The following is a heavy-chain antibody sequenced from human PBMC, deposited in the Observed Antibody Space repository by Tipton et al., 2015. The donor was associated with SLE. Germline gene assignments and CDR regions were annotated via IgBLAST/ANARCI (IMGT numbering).Heavy chain of an antibody. CDR1: GFTFSSHE. CDR2: ISSSGNII. CDR3: ARDETFMAGGYFDY. J-gene: IGHJ4*02. D-gene: IGHD1-26*01. V-gene: IGHV3-48*03. Sequence: QLVQSGGGLVQPGGSLRLSCAASGFTFSSHEMNWVRQAPGKGLEWVSYISSSGNIIFYADSLKGRFTISRDNAKNSLFLQMNSLRAEDTAVYYCARDETFMAGGYFDYWGQGTLVTVSS.